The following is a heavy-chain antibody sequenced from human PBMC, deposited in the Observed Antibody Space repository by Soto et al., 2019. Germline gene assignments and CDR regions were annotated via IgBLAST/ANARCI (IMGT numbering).Heavy chain of an antibody. CDR3: ARGDLMGDYSTYMDS. CDR2: MNPNSGNT. Sequence: QVQLVQSGAEVKKPGASVKVSCKASAYTFTSYDINWVRQATGQGLEWMGWMNPNSGNTGSAQKFKGRVTIPRKTSIRTAYMELSSLRSKNRAVINVARGDLMGDYSTYMDSWAKGT. D-gene: IGHD2-21*01. V-gene: IGHV1-8*01. J-gene: IGHJ6*03. CDR1: AYTFTSYD.